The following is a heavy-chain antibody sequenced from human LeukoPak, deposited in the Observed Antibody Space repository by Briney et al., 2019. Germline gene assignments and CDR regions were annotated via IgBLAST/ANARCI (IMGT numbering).Heavy chain of an antibody. J-gene: IGHJ4*02. CDR2: IYYSGST. V-gene: IGHV4-59*01. CDR1: GGSISSYY. D-gene: IGHD3-10*01. CDR3: ARDRGPMGY. Sequence: SETLSLTCTAPGGSISSYYWSWIRQPPGKGLEWIGYIYYSGSTNYNPSLKSRVTISVDTSKNQFSLKLSSVTAADTAVYYCARDRGPMGYWGQGTLVTVSS.